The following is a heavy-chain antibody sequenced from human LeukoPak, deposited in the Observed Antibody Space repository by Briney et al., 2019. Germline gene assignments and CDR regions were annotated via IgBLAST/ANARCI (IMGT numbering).Heavy chain of an antibody. D-gene: IGHD1-26*01. V-gene: IGHV4-4*07. CDR2: ISSSGST. CDR3: AGQYSGSYYSYFDY. CDR1: SGSISNYY. J-gene: IGHJ4*02. Sequence: SETLSLTCTVSSGSISNYYWSWIRQSAGKGLEWIGRISSSGSTNYNPSLKSRVTMSVDTSKNRFSLNLTSVTAADTAVYYCAGQYSGSYYSYFDYWGQGTLVTVSS.